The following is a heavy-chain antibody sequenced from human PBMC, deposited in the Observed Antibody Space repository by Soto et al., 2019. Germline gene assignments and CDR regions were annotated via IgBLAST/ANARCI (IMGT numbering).Heavy chain of an antibody. CDR1: GFTFNSYV. Sequence: PGGSLRLSCAASGFTFNSYVMTWVRQASGKGLEWVSGISGSGGTTNYADSVKGRFTISRDNSKNTLYLQMNSLRAEDTAVYYRAKGKWLQMCYFDYWGQGTLVTVSS. V-gene: IGHV3-23*01. CDR2: ISGSGGTT. J-gene: IGHJ4*02. CDR3: AKGKWLQMCYFDY. D-gene: IGHD5-12*01.